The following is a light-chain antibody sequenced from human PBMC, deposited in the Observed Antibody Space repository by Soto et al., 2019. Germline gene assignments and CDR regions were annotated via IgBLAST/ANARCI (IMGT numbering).Light chain of an antibody. J-gene: IGLJ1*01. V-gene: IGLV2-14*01. CDR3: SSYTISSTPLYV. CDR1: SSDVGAYDY. CDR2: DVN. Sequence: QSALTQPASVSGSPGRGIPISCTGTSSDVGAYDYVSWYQQHAGKAPKLMIYDVNNRPSGVSNRFSGSKSGNTASLTISGLQAEDEADYYCSSYTISSTPLYVFGTGTKVTVL.